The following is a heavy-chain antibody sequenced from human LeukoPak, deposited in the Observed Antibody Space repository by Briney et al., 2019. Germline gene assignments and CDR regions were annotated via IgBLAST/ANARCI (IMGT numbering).Heavy chain of an antibody. D-gene: IGHD1-26*01. Sequence: PGGSLRLSCAASGFTFSSYAMHWVRQAPGKGLEWVAVISYDGSNKYYADSVKGRFTISRDNSKNTLYLQMNSLRAEDTAVYYCARVFFATALGATLDYWGQGTLVTVSS. CDR2: ISYDGSNK. V-gene: IGHV3-30-3*01. CDR1: GFTFSSYA. CDR3: ARVFFATALGATLDY. J-gene: IGHJ4*02.